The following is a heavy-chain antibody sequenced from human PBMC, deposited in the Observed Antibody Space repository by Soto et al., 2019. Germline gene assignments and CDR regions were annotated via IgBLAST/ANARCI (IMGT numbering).Heavy chain of an antibody. CDR2: IYHSGST. CDR1: GGSISSSNW. J-gene: IGHJ5*02. CDR3: ARDYMVRGVMRWFDP. Sequence: QVQLQESGPGLVKPSGTLSLTCAVSGGSISSSNWWSWVPQPPGKALEWIGEIYHSGSTNDNPSLKSRVTISVDKSKNQFSLKLSSVTAADMAVYYCARDYMVRGVMRWFDPWGQGTLVTVSS. D-gene: IGHD3-10*01. V-gene: IGHV4-4*02.